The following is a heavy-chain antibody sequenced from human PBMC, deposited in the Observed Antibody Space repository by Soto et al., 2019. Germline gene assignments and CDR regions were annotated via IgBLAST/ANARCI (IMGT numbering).Heavy chain of an antibody. V-gene: IGHV3-30-3*01. J-gene: IGHJ6*02. CDR1: GFTFSSYA. CDR3: ARALRRDDFWSGYLGGGMDV. Sequence: GGSLRLSCAASGFTFSSYAMHWVRQAPGKGLEWVAVISYDGSNKYYADSVKGRFTISRDNSKNTLYLQMNSLRAEDTAVYYCARALRRDDFWSGYLGGGMDVWGQGTTVTVSS. D-gene: IGHD3-3*01. CDR2: ISYDGSNK.